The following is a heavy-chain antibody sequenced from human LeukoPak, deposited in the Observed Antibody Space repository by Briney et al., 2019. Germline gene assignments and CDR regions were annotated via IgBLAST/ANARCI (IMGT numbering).Heavy chain of an antibody. CDR2: IRYDGSNK. Sequence: GGSLRLSCAASGFTFSSYGMHWVRQAPGKGLEWVAFIRYDGSNKYYADSVKGRFTISRDNSKNTLYLQMNSLRAEDTAVYYCAKDYTGLLWFGESYHFGYWGQGTLVTVSS. V-gene: IGHV3-30*02. CDR3: AKDYTGLLWFGESYHFGY. D-gene: IGHD3-10*01. J-gene: IGHJ4*02. CDR1: GFTFSSYG.